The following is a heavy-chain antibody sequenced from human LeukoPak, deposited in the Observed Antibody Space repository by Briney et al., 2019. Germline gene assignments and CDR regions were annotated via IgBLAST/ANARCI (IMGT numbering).Heavy chain of an antibody. V-gene: IGHV3-23*01. CDR1: GFTFSKYA. Sequence: GGSLRLSCGASGFTFSKYAMSWVRQAPGKGLEWVSGVSGSGGVTYYADSVKGRFTITRDNSKNTLHLQMNSLRAEDTAVYYCATFLAVIAARDSLYFQHWGQGTLVSVSS. D-gene: IGHD6-6*01. CDR2: VSGSGGVT. CDR3: ATFLAVIAARDSLYFQH. J-gene: IGHJ1*01.